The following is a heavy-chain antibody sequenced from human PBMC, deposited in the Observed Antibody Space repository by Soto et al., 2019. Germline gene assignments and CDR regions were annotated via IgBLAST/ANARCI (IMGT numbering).Heavy chain of an antibody. V-gene: IGHV3-53*01. Sequence: GGSLRLSCAASGFTVSSNYMSWVRQAPGKGLEWVSVIYSGGSTYYADSVKGRFTVSRDNSKNTLYLQMNSLRAEDTAVYYCARGIYANYGMDVWGQGTTVTVSS. CDR3: ARGIYANYGMDV. CDR1: GFTVSSNY. D-gene: IGHD4-17*01. CDR2: IYSGGST. J-gene: IGHJ6*02.